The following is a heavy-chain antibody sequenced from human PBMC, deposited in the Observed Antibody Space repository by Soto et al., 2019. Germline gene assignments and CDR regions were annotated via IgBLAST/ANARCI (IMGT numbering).Heavy chain of an antibody. CDR1: GFTFSSYG. D-gene: IGHD6-13*01. J-gene: IGHJ4*02. Sequence: PGGSLRLSCAASGFTFSSYGMHWVRQAPGKGLEWVAVISYDGSNKYYADYVKGRFTISRDNSKNTLYLQMNSLRAEDTAVYYCAKDFRVGGQQLVLLFHYWGLGTLVTVSS. V-gene: IGHV3-30*18. CDR3: AKDFRVGGQQLVLLFHY. CDR2: ISYDGSNK.